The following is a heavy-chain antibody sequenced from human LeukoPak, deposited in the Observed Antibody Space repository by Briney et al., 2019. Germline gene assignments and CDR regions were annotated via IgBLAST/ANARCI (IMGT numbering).Heavy chain of an antibody. CDR2: ISGNGGAT. V-gene: IGHV3-23*01. CDR1: GFTFSSYA. CDR3: GREPKSFYYDTGGYYPAAPYFDY. J-gene: IGHJ4*02. D-gene: IGHD3-22*01. Sequence: GGSLRLSCAASGFTFSSYAMSWVRQAPGMGLEWVSTISGNGGATYYADSVKGRFTISRDNSKNTLYLQMNSLRAEDTAVYYCGREPKSFYYDTGGYYPAAPYFDYGGKEPLVTVSS.